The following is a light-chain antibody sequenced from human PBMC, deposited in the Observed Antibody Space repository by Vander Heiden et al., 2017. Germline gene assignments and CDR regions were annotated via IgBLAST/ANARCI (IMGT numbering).Light chain of an antibody. Sequence: QSVLTQPPSVSGAPGQGVTISCTGSSSNIGANYDVHWYQQLPRTAPKRLIYGNKNRPSGVPDRFSGSKSGTSASLAITGLQAEDEADYYCQSYDSSLSGYVLFGGGTKLTVL. CDR3: QSYDSSLSGYVL. J-gene: IGLJ2*01. V-gene: IGLV1-40*01. CDR1: SSNIGANYD. CDR2: GNK.